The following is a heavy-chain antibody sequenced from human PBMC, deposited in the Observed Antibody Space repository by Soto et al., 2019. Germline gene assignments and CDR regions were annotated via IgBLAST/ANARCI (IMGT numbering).Heavy chain of an antibody. V-gene: IGHV3-33*01. CDR2: IWYDGSNK. CDR3: ARDDYDSSGYYYVDY. CDR1: GFTFSSYG. Sequence: GGSLRLSCAASGFTFSSYGMHWVRQDPGKGLEWVAVIWYDGSNKYYADSLKGRFTISRDNSKKTLYLQVNSLRAEDTAVYFCARDDYDSSGYYYVDYWGQGTLVTVSS. D-gene: IGHD3-22*01. J-gene: IGHJ4*02.